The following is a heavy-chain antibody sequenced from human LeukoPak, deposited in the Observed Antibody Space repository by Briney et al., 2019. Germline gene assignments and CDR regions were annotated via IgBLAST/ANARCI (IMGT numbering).Heavy chain of an antibody. Sequence: PGGSLRLSCAASGFTFSSYSMNWVRQAPGKGLEWVSSISSSSSYIYYADSVKGRFTISRDNAKNSLYLQMNSLRAEDTAVYYCAKDHERYSSGWYYFDYWGQGTLVTVPS. D-gene: IGHD6-19*01. CDR2: ISSSSSYI. CDR3: AKDHERYSSGWYYFDY. V-gene: IGHV3-21*04. CDR1: GFTFSSYS. J-gene: IGHJ4*02.